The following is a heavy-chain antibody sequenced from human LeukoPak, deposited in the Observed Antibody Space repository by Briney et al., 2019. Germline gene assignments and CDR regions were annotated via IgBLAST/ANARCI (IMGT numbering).Heavy chain of an antibody. V-gene: IGHV3-74*01. D-gene: IGHD7-27*01. Sequence: GGSLRLSRAASGFPFSSYWMHWVRQTAGKGLVWVSRINSGGSGTSYADSVEGRFTISRDNAKNILYLQMNSLRAEDTALYYCATSLGPLTEYWGQGTLVTVSS. J-gene: IGHJ4*02. CDR2: INSGGSGT. CDR1: GFPFSSYW. CDR3: ATSLGPLTEY.